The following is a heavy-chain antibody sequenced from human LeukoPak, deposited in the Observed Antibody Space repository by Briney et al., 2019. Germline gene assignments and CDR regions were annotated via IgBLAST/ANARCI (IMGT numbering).Heavy chain of an antibody. V-gene: IGHV4-4*07. D-gene: IGHD3-22*01. CDR1: GGSISSYY. Sequence: SETLSLTCTVSGGSISSYYWSWIRQPAGKGLEWIGRIYTSGSTNYNPSLKSRVTISVDTSKNQFSLKLSSVTAADTAVYYCARFGVTMIVVADDAFDIWGQGTMVTVSS. CDR2: IYTSGST. CDR3: ARFGVTMIVVADDAFDI. J-gene: IGHJ3*02.